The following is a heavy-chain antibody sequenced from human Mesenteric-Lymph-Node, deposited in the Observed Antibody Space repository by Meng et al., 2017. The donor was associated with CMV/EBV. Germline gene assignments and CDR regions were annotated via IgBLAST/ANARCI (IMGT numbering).Heavy chain of an antibody. CDR1: GFTFSGHV. Sequence: GGSLRLSCAASGFTFSGHVMSWVRQAPGKGLEWVSGISGSGDSTYYADSVKGRFTISRDNSKNTLYLQMNSLRAEDTAVYYCAKGVTSPLGYWGQGTLVTVSS. CDR3: AKGVTSPLGY. CDR2: ISGSGDST. V-gene: IGHV3-23*01. D-gene: IGHD4-23*01. J-gene: IGHJ4*02.